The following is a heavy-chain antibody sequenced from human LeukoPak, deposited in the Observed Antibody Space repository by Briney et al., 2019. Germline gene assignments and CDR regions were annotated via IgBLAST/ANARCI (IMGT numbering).Heavy chain of an antibody. Sequence: GESLKISCKGSGYSFTSYWIGWVRQMPGKGLEWMGIIYPGDSDTRYSPSFQGQVTISADKSISTAYLQWSSLKASGTAVYYCARRYYGSGSYYNWFDPWGQGTLVTVSS. CDR1: GYSFTSYW. CDR3: ARRYYGSGSYYNWFDP. D-gene: IGHD3-10*01. J-gene: IGHJ5*02. V-gene: IGHV5-51*01. CDR2: IYPGDSDT.